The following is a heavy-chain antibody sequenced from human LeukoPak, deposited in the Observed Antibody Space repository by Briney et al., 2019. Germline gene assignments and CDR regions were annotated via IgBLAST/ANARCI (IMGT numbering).Heavy chain of an antibody. D-gene: IGHD3-16*01. CDR3: ARAGGSRYYYAMDV. CDR1: GFTFDDYT. J-gene: IGHJ6*02. Sequence: PGGSLRLSCAASGFTFDDYTMHWVRQAPGKGLEWVSLISWDGGSTYYADSVKGRFTISRDNAKNSLYLQMNSLRAEDTAFYYCARAGGSRYYYAMDVWGQGTTVTVSS. V-gene: IGHV3-43*01. CDR2: ISWDGGST.